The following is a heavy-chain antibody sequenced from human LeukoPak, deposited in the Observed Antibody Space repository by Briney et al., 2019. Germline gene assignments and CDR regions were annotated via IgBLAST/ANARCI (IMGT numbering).Heavy chain of an antibody. CDR3: AREFYVWGSYRSGDWFDP. D-gene: IGHD3-16*02. CDR2: IYTSGST. J-gene: IGHJ5*02. Sequence: SETLSLTCTVTGGSISSYYWSWIRQPAGKALEWIGRIYTSGSTNYNPSLKSRVTMSVDTSKNQFSLKLSSVTAADTAVYYCAREFYVWGSYRSGDWFDPWGQGTLVTVSS. V-gene: IGHV4-4*07. CDR1: GGSISSYY.